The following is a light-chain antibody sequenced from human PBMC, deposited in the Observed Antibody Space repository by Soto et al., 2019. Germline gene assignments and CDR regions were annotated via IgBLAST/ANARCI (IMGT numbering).Light chain of an antibody. CDR1: QSVLKSSNNKNH. J-gene: IGKJ1*01. CDR3: QQYYSPPAM. Sequence: DIVMTQSPDSLAVSLGERATTNCKSSQSVLKSSNNKNHLAWYQQKPGQPPRLLIYWASMRESGVPDRFSGGGSGTDFTLTISSLQAEDAAVYYCQQYYSPPAMFGQGTKVEI. V-gene: IGKV4-1*01. CDR2: WAS.